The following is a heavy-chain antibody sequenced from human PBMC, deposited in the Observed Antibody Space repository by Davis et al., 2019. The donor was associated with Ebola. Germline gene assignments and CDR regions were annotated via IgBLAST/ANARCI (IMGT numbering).Heavy chain of an antibody. CDR1: GYTFTSYY. CDR2: INPSGGST. D-gene: IGHD4-23*01. Sequence: ASVKVSCKASGYTFTSYYMHLVRQAPGQGLEWMGIINPSGGSTSYAQKFQGRVTMTRDTSTSTVYMELSNLRSEDTAVYYCARNPFHDYGGNDAFDIWGQGTMVTVSS. J-gene: IGHJ3*02. CDR3: ARNPFHDYGGNDAFDI. V-gene: IGHV1-46*01.